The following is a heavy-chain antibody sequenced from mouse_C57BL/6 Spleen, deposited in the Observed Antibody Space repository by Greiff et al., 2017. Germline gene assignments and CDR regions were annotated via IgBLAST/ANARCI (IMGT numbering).Heavy chain of an antibody. J-gene: IGHJ4*01. D-gene: IGHD1-1*01. V-gene: IGHV1-55*01. CDR2: IYPGSGST. CDR1: GYTFTSYW. CDR3: HYYGSSLYYAMDY. Sequence: QVQLQQPGAELVKPGASVKVSCKASGYTFTSYWITWVKQRPGQGLEWIGDIYPGSGSTNYNEKFKSKATLTVDTSSSTAYMQLSSLTSEDSAVYYCHYYGSSLYYAMDYWGQGTSVTVSS.